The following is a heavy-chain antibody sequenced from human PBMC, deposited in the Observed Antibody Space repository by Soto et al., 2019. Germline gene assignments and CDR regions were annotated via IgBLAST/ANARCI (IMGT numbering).Heavy chain of an antibody. CDR1: GYSFSSYS. D-gene: IGHD1-26*01. V-gene: IGHV5-51*01. J-gene: IGHJ4*02. CDR2: IYPGDSDT. Sequence: PGLPIKIVCRGCGYSFSSYSPGRVRQKPGKGLEWMGIIYPGDSDTRYSPSFQGQVTISADKSISTAYLQWSSLKASDTAMYSCARHGGWEGATTPPDYWGQGTLVTVSS. CDR3: ARHGGWEGATTPPDY.